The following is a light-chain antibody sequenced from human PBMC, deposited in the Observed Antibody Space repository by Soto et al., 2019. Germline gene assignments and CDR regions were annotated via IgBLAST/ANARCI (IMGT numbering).Light chain of an antibody. CDR1: QDIKNY. CDR3: QQFDSVPCT. Sequence: QMTQSPSSLSTSVGDRVTITCQASQDIKNYLIWYQLKAGRAPKLLIYDASTLETGVSSRFSGSGSGTHFTLTISSLQPEDIATYYCQQFDSVPCTFGQGTKLEMK. J-gene: IGKJ2*02. CDR2: DAS. V-gene: IGKV1-33*01.